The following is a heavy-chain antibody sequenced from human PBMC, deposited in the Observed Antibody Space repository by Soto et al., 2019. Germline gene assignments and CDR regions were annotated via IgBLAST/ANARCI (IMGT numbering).Heavy chain of an antibody. V-gene: IGHV4-39*01. Sequence: SETLSLTCTVSGHSISSSSYYWGWFRQSPGKGLEWIGSLHSSGTTYYNPSLKSRVTTFVDTSRNQFSLRADSVTAADTAVYYCARHDWSRFYGMDVWGQGTTVTVSS. J-gene: IGHJ6*02. CDR1: GHSISSSSYY. D-gene: IGHD2-2*01. CDR3: ARHDWSRFYGMDV. CDR2: LHSSGTT.